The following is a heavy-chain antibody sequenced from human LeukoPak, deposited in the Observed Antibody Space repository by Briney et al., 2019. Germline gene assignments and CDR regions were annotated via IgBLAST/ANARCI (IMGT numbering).Heavy chain of an antibody. Sequence: ASVKVSCKASGYTFTAYYVHWVRQAPGQGLEWMGWITPNSGGTKYAQKFQGRVIMTRDTSISTAYMELSGLRSDDTAVYYCARGFRLSAIEDWFDPWGQGTLVTVSS. J-gene: IGHJ5*02. CDR3: ARGFRLSAIEDWFDP. CDR1: GYTFTAYY. V-gene: IGHV1-2*02. CDR2: ITPNSGGT. D-gene: IGHD2-2*02.